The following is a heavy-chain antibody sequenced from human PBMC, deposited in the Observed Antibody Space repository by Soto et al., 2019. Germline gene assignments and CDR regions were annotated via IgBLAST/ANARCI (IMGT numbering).Heavy chain of an antibody. CDR3: AREFIAAAGPDYYYYGMDV. J-gene: IGHJ6*02. CDR1: GYTFTSYG. D-gene: IGHD6-13*01. V-gene: IGHV1-18*01. Sequence: ASVKVSCKASGYTFTSYGISWVRQAPGQGLEWMGWISAYNGNTNYAQKLQGRVTMTTDTSTSTAYMELRSLRSDDTAVYYCAREFIAAAGPDYYYYGMDVWGQGTTVTVSS. CDR2: ISAYNGNT.